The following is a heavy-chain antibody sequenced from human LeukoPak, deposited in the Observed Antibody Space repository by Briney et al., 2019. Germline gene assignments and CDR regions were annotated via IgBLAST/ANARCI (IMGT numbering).Heavy chain of an antibody. V-gene: IGHV3-53*01. CDR1: GFTVSSNY. CDR3: ARDRREYSGNYFDY. CDR2: IYIGGST. Sequence: GWSLRLSCAASGFTVSSNYMSWVRQAPGKGLEWVSVIYIGGSTYYADSVKGRFTISIDNSKNTLYLQMNSLRAEDTAVYYCARDRREYSGNYFDYWGQGTLVTVSS. D-gene: IGHD1-26*01. J-gene: IGHJ4*02.